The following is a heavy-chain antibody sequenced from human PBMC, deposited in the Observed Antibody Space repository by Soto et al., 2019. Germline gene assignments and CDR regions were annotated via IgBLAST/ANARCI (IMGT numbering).Heavy chain of an antibody. V-gene: IGHV1-18*04. CDR1: GYTFTSYG. CDR2: ISAYSGNT. Sequence: QVQLVQSGAEVKKPGASVKVSCKASGYTFTSYGISWVRQAPGQGLEWMGWISAYSGNTKYAQKLQGRVTMTTDTSTSTAYMELRSLRSDDTAVYYCARYDSSGPASLGWFDPWGQGTLVTVSS. J-gene: IGHJ5*02. CDR3: ARYDSSGPASLGWFDP. D-gene: IGHD3-22*01.